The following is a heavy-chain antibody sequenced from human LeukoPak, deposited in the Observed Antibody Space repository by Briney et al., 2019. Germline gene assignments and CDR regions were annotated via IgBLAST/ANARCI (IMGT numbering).Heavy chain of an antibody. CDR1: GGTFSSYA. J-gene: IGHJ4*02. D-gene: IGHD3-10*01. V-gene: IGHV1-69*04. CDR2: IIPILGIA. Sequence: ASVKVSCKASGGTFSSYAISWVRQAPGQGLEWMGRIIPILGIANYAQKFQGRVTITADKSTSTAYMELSSLRSEDTAVYYCASNLPMVRGVIGFDYWGQGTLVTVSS. CDR3: ASNLPMVRGVIGFDY.